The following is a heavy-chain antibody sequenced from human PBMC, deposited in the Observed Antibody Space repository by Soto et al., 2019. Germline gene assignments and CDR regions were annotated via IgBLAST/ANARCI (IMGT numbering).Heavy chain of an antibody. D-gene: IGHD5-18*01. J-gene: IGHJ6*02. CDR1: GFTFSSYG. V-gene: IGHV3-30*18. CDR3: AKDRRYSYGTLYYYYGMDV. CDR2: ISYDGSNK. Sequence: GGSLRLSCAASGFTFSSYGMHWVRQAPGKGLEWVAVISYDGSNKYYADSVKGRFTISRDNSKNTLYLQMNSLRAEDTAVYYCAKDRRYSYGTLYYYYGMDVWGQGTTVTVSS.